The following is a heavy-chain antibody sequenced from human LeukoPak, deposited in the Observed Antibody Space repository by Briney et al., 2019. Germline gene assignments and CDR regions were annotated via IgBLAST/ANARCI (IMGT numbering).Heavy chain of an antibody. D-gene: IGHD2-21*01. Sequence: SETLSLTCTVSGGSISSYYWSWIRQPPGKGLEWIGHIYYSGSTNYNPSLKSRATISVDTSKNQFSLKLSSVTAADPAVYYCARGYFPSPSDYWGQGTLVTVSS. CDR1: GGSISSYY. V-gene: IGHV4-59*01. CDR3: ARGYFPSPSDY. J-gene: IGHJ4*02. CDR2: IYYSGST.